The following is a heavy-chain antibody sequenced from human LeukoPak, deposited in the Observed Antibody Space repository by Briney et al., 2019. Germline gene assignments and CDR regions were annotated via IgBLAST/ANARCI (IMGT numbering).Heavy chain of an antibody. Sequence: PGGSLRLSCAASGFTFSSYSMNWVRQAPGKGLEWVSSISSSSSYIYYADSVKGRFTISRDNSKNTLYLQMNSLRAEDTAVYYCAKRGYSSGWYTFDIWGQGTMVTVSS. J-gene: IGHJ3*02. CDR2: ISSSSSYI. V-gene: IGHV3-21*04. D-gene: IGHD6-19*01. CDR1: GFTFSSYS. CDR3: AKRGYSSGWYTFDI.